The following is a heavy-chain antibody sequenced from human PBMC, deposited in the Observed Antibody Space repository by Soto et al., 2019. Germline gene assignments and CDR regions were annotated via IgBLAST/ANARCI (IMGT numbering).Heavy chain of an antibody. CDR1: GVSITNYY. CDR3: ARHRNYDILTAYLHYYMDV. Sequence: SETLSLTCTVSGVSITNYYWSWIRQPPGKGLEWIGYIYYSGSTNYNPSLKSRVTMSVDTSKNQFSLQLNSVTAADTAVYYCARHRNYDILTAYLHYYMDVWGKGTTVTVSS. V-gene: IGHV4-59*08. J-gene: IGHJ6*03. CDR2: IYYSGST. D-gene: IGHD3-9*01.